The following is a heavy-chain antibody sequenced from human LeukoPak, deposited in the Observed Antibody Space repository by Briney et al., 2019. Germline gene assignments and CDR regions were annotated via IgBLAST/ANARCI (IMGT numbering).Heavy chain of an antibody. J-gene: IGHJ4*02. V-gene: IGHV3-30*02. CDR1: GFTFSSYG. CDR2: IRYDGSNK. D-gene: IGHD2-21*02. Sequence: GGSLRLSCAASGFTFSSYGMHWVRQAPGKGLEWVAFIRYDGSNKYYAGSVKGRFTISRDNSKNTLYLQMNSLRAEDTAVYYCAKDGDWTTTGYFDYWGQGTLVTVSS. CDR3: AKDGDWTTTGYFDY.